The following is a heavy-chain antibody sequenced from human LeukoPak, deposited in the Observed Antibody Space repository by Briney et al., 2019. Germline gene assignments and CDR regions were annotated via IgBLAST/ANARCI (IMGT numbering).Heavy chain of an antibody. J-gene: IGHJ3*02. CDR3: AREDSGSYYVAFDI. Sequence: PGGSLRLSCAASGFTFSSYWMHWVRQAPGKGLVWVSRINSDGSSTSYADSVKGRFTISRDNAKNTLYLQMNSLRAEDTAVYYCAREDSGSYYVAFDIWGQETMVTVSS. CDR2: INSDGSST. CDR1: GFTFSSYW. D-gene: IGHD1-26*01. V-gene: IGHV3-74*01.